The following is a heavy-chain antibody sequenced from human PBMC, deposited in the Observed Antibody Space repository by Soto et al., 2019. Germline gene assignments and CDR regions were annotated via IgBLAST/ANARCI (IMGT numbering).Heavy chain of an antibody. D-gene: IGHD6-19*01. CDR1: GGSISSYD. J-gene: IGHJ5*02. CDR3: ARRGSSGSWFDP. CDR2: IYYSGST. V-gene: IGHV4-59*08. Sequence: SETLCVTCTVAGGSISSYDLSWIRQPPGKGLEWIGYIYYSGSTNYNPSLKSRVTISVDTSKNQFSLKLSSVTAADTAVYYCARRGSSGSWFDPWGQGTLVTVSS.